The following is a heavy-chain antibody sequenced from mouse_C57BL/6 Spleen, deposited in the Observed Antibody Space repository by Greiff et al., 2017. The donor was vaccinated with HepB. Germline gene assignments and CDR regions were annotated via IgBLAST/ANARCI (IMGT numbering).Heavy chain of an antibody. CDR2: INPYNGGT. CDR3: ARSDYSGKAWFAY. D-gene: IGHD1-1*01. V-gene: IGHV1-19*01. Sequence: VQLQQSGPVLVKPGASVKMSCKASGYTFTDYYMNWVKQSHGKSLEWIGVINPYNGGTSYNQKFKGKATLTVDKSSSTAYMELNSLTSEDSAVYYCARSDYSGKAWFAYWGQGTLVTVSA. J-gene: IGHJ3*01. CDR1: GYTFTDYY.